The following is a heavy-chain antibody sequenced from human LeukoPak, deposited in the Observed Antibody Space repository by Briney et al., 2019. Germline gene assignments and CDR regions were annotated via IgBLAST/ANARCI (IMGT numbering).Heavy chain of an antibody. CDR1: GFTFSSYW. V-gene: IGHV3-7*01. Sequence: GGSLRLSCAASGFTFSSYWMSWVRQAPGKGLEWVANIKQDGSEKYYVDSVKGRFTISRDNAKNSLYLQMNSLGAEDTAVYYRARDSYCSGGSCYGTIWFDPWGQGTLVTVSS. CDR2: IKQDGSEK. J-gene: IGHJ5*02. CDR3: ARDSYCSGGSCYGTIWFDP. D-gene: IGHD2-15*01.